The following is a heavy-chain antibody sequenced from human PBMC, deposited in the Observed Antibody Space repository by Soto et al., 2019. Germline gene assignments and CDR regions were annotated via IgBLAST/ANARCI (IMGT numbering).Heavy chain of an antibody. CDR1: GFTFSSYS. V-gene: IGHV3-21*01. CDR2: ISSSSSYI. D-gene: IGHD1-7*01. J-gene: IGHJ4*02. Sequence: GGSLRLSCAASGFTFSSYSMNWVRQAPGKGLEWVSSISSSSSYIYYADSVKGRFTISRDNAKNSLYLQMNSLRAEDAAVYYCARDVTGTYYFDYWGQGTLVTVSS. CDR3: ARDVTGTYYFDY.